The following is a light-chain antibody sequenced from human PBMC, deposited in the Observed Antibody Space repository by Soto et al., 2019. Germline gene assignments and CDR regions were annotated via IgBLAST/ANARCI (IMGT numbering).Light chain of an antibody. CDR3: QHYNSYSEA. Sequence: DIQLTQSPFFLSAYVGDRVIITCRASQGISSYLTWYQQKPGKAPKLLIYAASTLQSGVPSRFSGSGSGTEFTLTISSLQPEDFATYYCQHYNSYSEAFGQGTKVDIK. J-gene: IGKJ1*01. V-gene: IGKV1-9*01. CDR1: QGISSY. CDR2: AAS.